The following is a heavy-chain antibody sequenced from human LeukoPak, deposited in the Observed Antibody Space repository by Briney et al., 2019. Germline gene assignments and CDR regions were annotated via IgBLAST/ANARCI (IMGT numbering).Heavy chain of an antibody. V-gene: IGHV3-23*01. CDR3: AKGAYSSGWYWFDP. CDR2: ISGSGGST. Sequence: GGSLRLSCAASGFIFSNYGMSWVRQAPGKGLEWVSAISGSGGSTYYADSVKGRFTISRDNSKNTLYLQMNSLRAEDTAVYYCAKGAYSSGWYWFDPWGQGTLVTVSS. D-gene: IGHD6-19*01. J-gene: IGHJ5*02. CDR1: GFIFSNYG.